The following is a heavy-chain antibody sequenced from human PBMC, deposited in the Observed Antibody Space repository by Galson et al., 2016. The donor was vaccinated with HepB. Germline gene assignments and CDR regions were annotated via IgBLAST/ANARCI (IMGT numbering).Heavy chain of an antibody. CDR2: ISSGGST. CDR1: GFTFRIYH. D-gene: IGHD5-24*01. Sequence: SLRLSCAASGFTFRIYHMTWVRQAPRKGLEWVSAISSGGSTYYADSVKGRFSISRDNSKNILYLQMNSLRVEDTAVYYCARRDGDMQPSDYWGQGTLVTVSS. CDR3: ARRDGDMQPSDY. V-gene: IGHV3-23*01. J-gene: IGHJ4*02.